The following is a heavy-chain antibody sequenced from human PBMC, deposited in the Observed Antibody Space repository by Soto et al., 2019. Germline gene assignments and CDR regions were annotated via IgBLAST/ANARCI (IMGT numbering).Heavy chain of an antibody. CDR3: ATLEGRGLHARQTSYFFYAIDV. CDR1: GGTFTRYA. V-gene: IGHV1-69*13. J-gene: IGHJ6*02. Sequence: SVKVSCKASGGTFTRYAFSWVRQAPGQGLEWIGGIIPFLGTPNYAQRFQGRVTDTADESTRTVYMELSSLRSEDTSVYYCATLEGRGLHARQTSYFFYAIDVWGQVTSVPVSS. CDR2: IIPFLGTP. D-gene: IGHD1-1*01.